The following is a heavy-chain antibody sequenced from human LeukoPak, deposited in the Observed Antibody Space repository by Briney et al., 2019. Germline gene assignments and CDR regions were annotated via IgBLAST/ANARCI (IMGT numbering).Heavy chain of an antibody. CDR2: MNPNSGNT. J-gene: IGHJ4*02. V-gene: IGHV1-8*03. Sequence: GASVTVSCKASVYTFTSYDINWVRRAPGQGLEGMGWMNPNSGNTGYAQKFQGRVTITRNTSISTAYMELSSLRSEDTAVYYCARGPDYCSSTSCYAGGYWGQGTLVTVSS. CDR3: ARGPDYCSSTSCYAGGY. D-gene: IGHD2-2*01. CDR1: VYTFTSYD.